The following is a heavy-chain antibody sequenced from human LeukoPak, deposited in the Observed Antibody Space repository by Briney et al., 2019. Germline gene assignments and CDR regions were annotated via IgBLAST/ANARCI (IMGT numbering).Heavy chain of an antibody. V-gene: IGHV3-23*01. CDR1: GFTFNNYA. Sequence: GGSLRLSCAASGFTFNNYAMSWVRQAPGKGLEWVSAISGNGRSTYYADSVKGRFTISRDNSKNTLYLQMNSLRAEDTAVYYCAKGKRFLEWFRDYYYYMDVWGKGTTVTVSS. CDR3: AKGKRFLEWFRDYYYYMDV. CDR2: ISGNGRST. D-gene: IGHD3-3*01. J-gene: IGHJ6*03.